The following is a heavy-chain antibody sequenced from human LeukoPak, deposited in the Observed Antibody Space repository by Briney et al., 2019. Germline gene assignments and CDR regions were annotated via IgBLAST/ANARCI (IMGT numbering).Heavy chain of an antibody. J-gene: IGHJ5*02. CDR1: GGSISSSSYY. V-gene: IGHV4-39*02. CDR3: ARDQLRVEPAVADPDSGKNQLGRPFDP. Sequence: SETLPLTCTVSGGSISSSSYYWGWIRQPPGTGLEWIGSIYYSGNTYYNPSLKSRVTTSVDTSKNQLSLKLSSVTAADTAVYYCARDQLRVEPAVADPDSGKNQLGRPFDPWGQGTLVTVSS. D-gene: IGHD6-19*01. CDR2: IYYSGNT.